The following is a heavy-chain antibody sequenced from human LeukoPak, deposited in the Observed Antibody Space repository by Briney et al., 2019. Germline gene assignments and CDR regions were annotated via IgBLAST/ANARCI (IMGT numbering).Heavy chain of an antibody. CDR3: ARGRMTTVTTGKYYYYMDV. J-gene: IGHJ6*03. D-gene: IGHD4-17*01. CDR1: GYTFTGYY. Sequence: ASVKVSCKASGYTFTGYYMHWVRQAPGQGLEWMGWINPNSGGTNYAQKFQGRVTMTRDTSISTAYMELSRLRSDDTAVYYCARGRMTTVTTGKYYYYMDVWGKGTTVTVSS. CDR2: INPNSGGT. V-gene: IGHV1-2*02.